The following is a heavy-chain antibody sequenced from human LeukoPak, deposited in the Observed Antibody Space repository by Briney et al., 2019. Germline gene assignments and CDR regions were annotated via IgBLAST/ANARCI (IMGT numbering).Heavy chain of an antibody. J-gene: IGHJ4*02. V-gene: IGHV3-30-3*01. CDR3: ARDPTSGSGSYYRGNIDY. D-gene: IGHD3-10*01. Sequence: GRSLRLSCAASGFTFSSYAMHWVRQAPGKGLEWVAVISYDGSNKYYADSVKGRFTISRDNSKNTLYLQMNSLRAEDTAVYYCARDPTSGSGSYYRGNIDYWGQGTLVTVSS. CDR1: GFTFSSYA. CDR2: ISYDGSNK.